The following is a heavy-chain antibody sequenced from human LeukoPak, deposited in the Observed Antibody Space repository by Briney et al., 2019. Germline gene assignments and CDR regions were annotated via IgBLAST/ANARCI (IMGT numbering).Heavy chain of an antibody. CDR3: ARASDCSGGSCGVWFDP. D-gene: IGHD2-15*01. CDR2: ICTSGST. Sequence: SQTLSLTCTASGGSISSDSNYWSWIPQPAGQGLEWIGGICTSGSTNYNPSLKSRVTISVDTSKNQFSLKLSSVTAADTAVYYGARASDCSGGSCGVWFDPWGQGTLVTVSS. J-gene: IGHJ5*02. CDR1: GGSISSDSNY. V-gene: IGHV4-61*02.